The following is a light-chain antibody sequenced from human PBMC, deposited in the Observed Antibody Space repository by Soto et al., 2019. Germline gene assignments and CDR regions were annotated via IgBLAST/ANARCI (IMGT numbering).Light chain of an antibody. CDR2: DVS. Sequence: AIQLTQSPSSLSASVGDRVTITCRASQGIGSSTFAWYQQKAGKAPTLLIYDVSNLQRGVPTRFSVSGSGTDFSLTISSLQPEDFATYYCQQFDTDPLTFGQGTRLDIK. J-gene: IGKJ5*01. V-gene: IGKV1-13*02. CDR1: QGIGSST. CDR3: QQFDTDPLT.